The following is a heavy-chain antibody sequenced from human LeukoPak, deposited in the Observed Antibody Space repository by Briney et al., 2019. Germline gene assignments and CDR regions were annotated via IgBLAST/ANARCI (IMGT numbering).Heavy chain of an antibody. CDR2: IEQDGTKK. CDR3: VKDSTAQTDYYFDL. J-gene: IGHJ2*01. V-gene: IGHV3-7*03. Sequence: PGGSLRLSCAASGFTFSNYWMSWVRQAPGKGLEWVANIEQDGTKKYYVDSVKGRCTISRDNAKKSLHLQMTNLRAEDMAFYHCVKDSTAQTDYYFDLWGRGTLVTVSS. CDR1: GFTFSNYW. D-gene: IGHD4-11*01.